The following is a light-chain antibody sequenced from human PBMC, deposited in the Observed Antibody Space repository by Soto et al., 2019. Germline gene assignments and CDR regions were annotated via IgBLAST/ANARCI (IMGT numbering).Light chain of an antibody. CDR3: CSYAGSSTLV. CDR1: SSDVGTYNL. V-gene: IGLV2-23*02. Sequence: QSALTQPASVSGSPGQSINISCTGTSSDVGTYNLVSWYQQHPGNAPKLMIFEVTERPSGVSNRFSGSKSGITASLTISGLQAEDEADYYCCSYAGSSTLVFGGGTKLTVL. CDR2: EVT. J-gene: IGLJ2*01.